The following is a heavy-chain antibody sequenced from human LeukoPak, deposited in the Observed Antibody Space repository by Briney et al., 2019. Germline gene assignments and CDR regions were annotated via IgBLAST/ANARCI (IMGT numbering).Heavy chain of an antibody. V-gene: IGHV1-2*02. CDR1: GYTFTGYY. J-gene: IGHJ4*02. Sequence: ASVKVSCKASGYTFTGYYMHWVRQAPGQGLQWMGWINPISGGTDYAEKFQGRVTMTRDTSINTVYMELSSLRSDDTAVYYCARGKYRNAVDYWGQGTRVTVST. CDR3: ARGKYRNAVDY. CDR2: INPISGGT. D-gene: IGHD5-18*01.